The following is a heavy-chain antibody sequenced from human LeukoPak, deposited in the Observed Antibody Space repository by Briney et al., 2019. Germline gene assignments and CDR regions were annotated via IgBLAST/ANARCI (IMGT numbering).Heavy chain of an antibody. CDR2: IYSGGST. Sequence: GGSLRLSCAASGFTVSTNYMSWVRQAPGKGLEWVSVIYSGGSTYYADSLKGRFTISRDNSKNTLYLQMNSLRAEDTAVYYCAAAVQWLRYDYWGQGTLVTVSS. J-gene: IGHJ4*02. V-gene: IGHV3-53*01. CDR1: GFTVSTNY. D-gene: IGHD5-12*01. CDR3: AAAVQWLRYDY.